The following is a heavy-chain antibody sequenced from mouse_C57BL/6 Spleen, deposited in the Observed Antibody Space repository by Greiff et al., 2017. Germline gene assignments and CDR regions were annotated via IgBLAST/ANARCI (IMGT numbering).Heavy chain of an antibody. CDR3: ARGGTTVVGYFDY. V-gene: IGHV1-22*01. D-gene: IGHD1-1*01. J-gene: IGHJ2*01. CDR2: INPNNGGT. Sequence: EVQLQQSGPELVKPGASVKMSCKASGYTFTDYNMHWVKQSHGKSLEWIGYINPNNGGTSYNQKFKGKATLTVNKSSSTAYMELRSLTSEDSAVYYCARGGTTVVGYFDYWGQGTTLTVSS. CDR1: GYTFTDYN.